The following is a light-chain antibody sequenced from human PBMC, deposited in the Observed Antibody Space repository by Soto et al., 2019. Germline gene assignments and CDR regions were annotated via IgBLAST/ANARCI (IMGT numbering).Light chain of an antibody. CDR2: DVS. Sequence: DVQMTQSPSTLSASVGDSVTITCRASQSIAASLAWYQLKPGEAPKLLIYDVSNLESGVPSRFSGSGSGTEFSLTIRSLHPDDFATYYCQQYYYSRTFGQGTKVEIK. V-gene: IGKV1-5*01. J-gene: IGKJ1*01. CDR1: QSIAAS. CDR3: QQYYYSRT.